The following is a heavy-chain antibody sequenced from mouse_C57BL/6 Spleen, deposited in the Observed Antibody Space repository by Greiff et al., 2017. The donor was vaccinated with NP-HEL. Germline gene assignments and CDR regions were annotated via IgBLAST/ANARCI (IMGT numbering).Heavy chain of an antibody. CDR2: IDPNSGGT. CDR3: ARRDYGSRGGYYYFDY. J-gene: IGHJ2*01. V-gene: IGHV1-72*01. D-gene: IGHD1-1*01. Sequence: QVQLKQPGAELVKPGASVKLSCKASGYTFTSYWMHWVKQRPGRGLEWIGRIDPNSGGTKYNEKFKSKATLTVDKPSSTAYMQLSSLTSEDSAVYYCARRDYGSRGGYYYFDYWGQGTTLTVSS. CDR1: GYTFTSYW.